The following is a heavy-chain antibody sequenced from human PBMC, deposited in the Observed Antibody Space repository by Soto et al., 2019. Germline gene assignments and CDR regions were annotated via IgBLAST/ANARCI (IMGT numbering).Heavy chain of an antibody. CDR1: GFTFSSYG. CDR2: ISYDGSNK. D-gene: IGHD3-10*01. CDR3: AKDTVVRGVIMGGMDV. J-gene: IGHJ6*02. V-gene: IGHV3-30*18. Sequence: GGSLRLSCAASGFTFSSYGMHWVRQAPGKGLEWVAVISYDGSNKYYADSVKGRFTISRDNSKNTLYLQMNSLRAEDTAVYYCAKDTVVRGVIMGGMDVWGQGTTVTVSS.